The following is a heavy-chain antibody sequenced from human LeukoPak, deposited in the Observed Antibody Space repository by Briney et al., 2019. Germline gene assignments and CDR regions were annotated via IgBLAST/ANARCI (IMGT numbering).Heavy chain of an antibody. D-gene: IGHD6-13*01. CDR3: AHRPGIAAAGTRLLNWFDP. Sequence: TLSLTCTVSGGSISSYYWSWIRQPPGKALEWLALIYWDDDKRYSPSLKSRLTITKDTSKNQVVLTMTNMDPVDTATYYCAHRPGIAAAGTRLLNWFDPWGQGTLVTVSS. CDR2: IYWDDDK. V-gene: IGHV2-5*08. CDR1: GGSISSYYW. J-gene: IGHJ5*02.